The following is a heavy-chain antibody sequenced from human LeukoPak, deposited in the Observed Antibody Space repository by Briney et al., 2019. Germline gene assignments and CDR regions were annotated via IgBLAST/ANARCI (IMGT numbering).Heavy chain of an antibody. CDR1: GFTFDDYA. D-gene: IGHD1-14*01. CDR2: ISYDGSNK. J-gene: IGHJ4*02. CDR3: AREPGYYFDY. V-gene: IGHV3-30-3*01. Sequence: GGSLRLSCAASGFTFDDYAMHWVRQAPGKGLEWVAVISYDGSNKFYADSVKGRFTISRDNSKNTLYLQMNSLRSEDTAAYYCAREPGYYFDYWGQGTLVTVSS.